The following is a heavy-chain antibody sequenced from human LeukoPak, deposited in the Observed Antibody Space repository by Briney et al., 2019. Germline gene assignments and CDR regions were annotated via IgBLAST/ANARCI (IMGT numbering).Heavy chain of an antibody. CDR3: ARATYYNILTGYSRDDAFDI. J-gene: IGHJ3*02. CDR1: GGSISSYY. V-gene: IGHV4-59*01. D-gene: IGHD3-9*01. Sequence: SETLSLTCTVSGGSISSYYWSWIRQPPGKGLEWIGYIYYSGSTNYNPSLKSRVTISVDTSKNQFSLKLSSVTAADTAVYYCARATYYNILTGYSRDDAFDIWGQGTMVTVSS. CDR2: IYYSGST.